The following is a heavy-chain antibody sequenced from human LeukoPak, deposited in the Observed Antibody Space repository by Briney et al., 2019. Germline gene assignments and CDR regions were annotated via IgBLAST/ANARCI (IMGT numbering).Heavy chain of an antibody. CDR3: ARAARRPLYYMDV. D-gene: IGHD6-6*01. V-gene: IGHV4-59*12. J-gene: IGHJ6*03. Sequence: PSETLSLTCTVSGGSISSYYWSWIRQPPGKGLEWIGYIYYSGSTNYNPSLKSRVTISVDTSKNQFSLKLSSVTAADTAVYYCARAARRPLYYMDVWGKGTTVTVSS. CDR1: GGSISSYY. CDR2: IYYSGST.